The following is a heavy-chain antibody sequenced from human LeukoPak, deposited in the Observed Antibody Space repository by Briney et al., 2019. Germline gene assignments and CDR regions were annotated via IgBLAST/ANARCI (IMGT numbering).Heavy chain of an antibody. CDR1: GFTFSDSY. D-gene: IGHD3-22*01. CDR3: ARDGGYSSDSSVDH. CDR2: ISRSGSTI. V-gene: IGHV3-11*01. Sequence: GGSLRLSCAASGFTFSDSYMSWIRQAPGKGLEWVSYISRSGSTIYYADSVKGRFTISRDNAKNSLYLQMNSLRAEDTAVYYCARDGGYSSDSSVDHWGQATQVSVSS. J-gene: IGHJ4*02.